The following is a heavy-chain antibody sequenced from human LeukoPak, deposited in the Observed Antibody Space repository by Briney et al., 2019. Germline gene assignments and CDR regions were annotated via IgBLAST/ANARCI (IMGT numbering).Heavy chain of an antibody. CDR3: AREVATGFSCFDY. Sequence: GGSLRLSCAASGFTFSNAWMNWVRQAPGKGLEWVSLIYSGDSTYYADSVKGRFIISRDNSKNTLYLQMNSLRAEDTAVYYCAREVATGFSCFDYWGQGTLVTVSS. J-gene: IGHJ4*02. CDR1: GFTFSNAW. CDR2: IYSGDST. D-gene: IGHD2-21*02. V-gene: IGHV3-53*01.